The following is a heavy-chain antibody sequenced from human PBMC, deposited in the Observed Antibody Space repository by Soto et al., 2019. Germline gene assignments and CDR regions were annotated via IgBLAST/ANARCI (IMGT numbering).Heavy chain of an antibody. Sequence: QVQLQVAGPGLVKPSETLSLTCTVSGDSISSYSWSWIRQPPGKGLEWIGNIHYNGNTKYSPSLQSRVTMSVDTAKNHFSLKLISVTTADTAVYFCAGEGNRGRWIQPLDSWGQGTLVTVAS. CDR1: GDSISSYS. J-gene: IGHJ4*02. CDR2: IHYNGNT. CDR3: AGEGNRGRWIQPLDS. V-gene: IGHV4-59*01. D-gene: IGHD2-2*03.